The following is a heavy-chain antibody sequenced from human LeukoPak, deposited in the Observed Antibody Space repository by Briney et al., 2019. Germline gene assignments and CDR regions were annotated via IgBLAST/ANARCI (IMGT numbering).Heavy chain of an antibody. CDR2: ISAYNGNT. CDR3: ARDEPLLWFGEFLSPHYYYYGMDV. V-gene: IGHV1-18*01. CDR1: GYTFTSYG. J-gene: IGHJ6*02. D-gene: IGHD3-10*01. Sequence: VASVKVSCKASGYTFTSYGISWVRQAPGQGLEWMGWISAYNGNTNYAQKLQGRVTMTTDTSTSTAYMELRSLRSDDTAVYYCARDEPLLWFGEFLSPHYYYYGMDVWGQGTTVTVSS.